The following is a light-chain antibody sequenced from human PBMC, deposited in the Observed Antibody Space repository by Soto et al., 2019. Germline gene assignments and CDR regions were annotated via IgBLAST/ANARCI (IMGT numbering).Light chain of an antibody. CDR3: NSYAGTSYV. CDR1: RSDVGSYNY. J-gene: IGLJ1*01. V-gene: IGLV2-14*01. CDR2: GVS. Sequence: QSVLTQPASVSGSPGQSITIFCTGTRSDVGSYNYVSWYQQYPGKAPKLIIYGVSNRPSGVSNRFSGSKSGNTASLTISGLQAEDEADYYCNSYAGTSYVFGTGTKLTVL.